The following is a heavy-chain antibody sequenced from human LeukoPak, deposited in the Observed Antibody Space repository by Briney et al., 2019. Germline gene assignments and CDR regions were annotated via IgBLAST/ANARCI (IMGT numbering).Heavy chain of an antibody. Sequence: ASVKVSCKASGGTFSSYAISWVRQAPGQGLEWMGGIIPIFGTANYAQKFQGRVTITTDESTSTAYMELSSLRSEDTAVYYCASSYDFWSGYYVYFDYWGQGTLVIVSS. D-gene: IGHD3-3*01. CDR1: GGTFSSYA. CDR2: IIPIFGTA. CDR3: ASSYDFWSGYYVYFDY. V-gene: IGHV1-69*05. J-gene: IGHJ4*02.